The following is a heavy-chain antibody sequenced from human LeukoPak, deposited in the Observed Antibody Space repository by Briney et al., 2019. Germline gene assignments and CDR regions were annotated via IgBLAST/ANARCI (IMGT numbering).Heavy chain of an antibody. CDR3: ARDQDGWVEWLVRGAFDI. CDR2: IYHSGST. CDR1: GGSISSSNW. V-gene: IGHV4-4*02. D-gene: IGHD6-19*01. Sequence: SETLSLTCAVSGGSISSSNWWSWVRQPPGKGLEWIGEIYHSGSTNYNPSLESRVTISVDKSKNQFSLKLSSVTAADTAVYYCARDQDGWVEWLVRGAFDIWGQGTMVTVSS. J-gene: IGHJ3*02.